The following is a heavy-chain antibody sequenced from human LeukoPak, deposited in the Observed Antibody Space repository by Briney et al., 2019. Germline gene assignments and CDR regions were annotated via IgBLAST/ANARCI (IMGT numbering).Heavy chain of an antibody. D-gene: IGHD3-16*01. V-gene: IGHV4-59*01. CDR2: IYYSGST. J-gene: IGHJ2*01. CDR1: GGSISSYY. Sequence: SETLSLTCTVSGGSISSYYWSWIRQPPGKGLEWIGYIYYSGSTNYNPSLKSRVTISVDTSKNQFSLKLSSVAAADTAVYYCARDLGVRSRYFDLWGRGTLVTVSS. CDR3: ARDLGVRSRYFDL.